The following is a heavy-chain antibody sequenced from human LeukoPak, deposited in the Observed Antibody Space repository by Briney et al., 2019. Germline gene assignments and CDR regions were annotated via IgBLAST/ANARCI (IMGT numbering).Heavy chain of an antibody. Sequence: GGSLRLSCAVSGFSFSAYWMNWVRRAPGKGLEWVANINQDGSEKHYVDSVKGRFTISRDNAKNSLYLQINSLSAEDTAVYYCARDYGGSDLDYWGQGTLVTVSS. D-gene: IGHD3-16*01. V-gene: IGHV3-7*01. CDR1: GFSFSAYW. CDR2: INQDGSEK. J-gene: IGHJ4*02. CDR3: ARDYGGSDLDY.